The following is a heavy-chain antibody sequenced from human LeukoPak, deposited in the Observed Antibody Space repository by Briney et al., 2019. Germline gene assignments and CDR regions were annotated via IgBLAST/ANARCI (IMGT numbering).Heavy chain of an antibody. CDR2: IIPIFGTA. Sequence: SVKVSCKASGGTFSSYAISWVRQAPGQGLEWMGGIIPIFGTANYAQKFQGRVTITADESTSTAYMELSSLRSEDTAVYYCARGLVRDCSGGSCYTRDYWGQGTLITVSS. J-gene: IGHJ4*02. CDR3: ARGLVRDCSGGSCYTRDY. V-gene: IGHV1-69*13. CDR1: GGTFSSYA. D-gene: IGHD2-15*01.